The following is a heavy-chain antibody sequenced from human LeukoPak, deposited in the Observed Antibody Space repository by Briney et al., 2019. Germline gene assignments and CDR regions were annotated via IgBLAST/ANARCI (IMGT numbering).Heavy chain of an antibody. J-gene: IGHJ5*02. CDR3: ARAPYCSSTSCYVAITPWFDP. V-gene: IGHV1-2*02. D-gene: IGHD2-2*01. CDR1: GYTFTGYY. CDR2: INPNSGGT. Sequence: GASVKVSCKASGYTFTGYYMHWVRHAPGHGLEWMGWINPNSGGTNYAQKFQGRVTMTRDTSTSTAYMELSRLRSDDTAVYYCARAPYCSSTSCYVAITPWFDPWGQGTLVTVSS.